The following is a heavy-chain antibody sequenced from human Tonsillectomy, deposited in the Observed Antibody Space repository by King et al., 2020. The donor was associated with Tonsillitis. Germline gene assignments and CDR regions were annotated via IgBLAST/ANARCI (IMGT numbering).Heavy chain of an antibody. J-gene: IGHJ4*02. CDR1: GYSFTSYW. D-gene: IGHD3-22*01. CDR3: ARHLDYYDSSGYYSFDY. V-gene: IGHV5-10-1*03. CDR2: IDPSDSYT. Sequence: VQLVESGAEVKKPGESLRISCKGSGYSFTSYWISWVRQMPGKGLEWMGRIDPSDSYTNYSPSFQGHVTISADKSFRTAYLQWSSLKASDTAMYYCARHLDYYDSSGYYSFDYWGQGTLVTVSS.